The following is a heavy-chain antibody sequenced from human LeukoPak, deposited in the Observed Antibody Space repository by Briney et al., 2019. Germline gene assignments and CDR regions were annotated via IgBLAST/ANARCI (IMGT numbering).Heavy chain of an antibody. J-gene: IGHJ4*02. D-gene: IGHD6-6*01. Sequence: SETLSLTCTVSGGSISSYYWTWIRQPPGKGLEWIGSLYYSGSTNYNPSLKSRVTISVDTSKNQFSLKLSSVTAADTAVYYYARRHVEYSSSSDPYYFDYWGQGTLVTVSS. CDR3: ARRHVEYSSSSDPYYFDY. V-gene: IGHV4-59*01. CDR1: GGSISSYY. CDR2: LYYSGST.